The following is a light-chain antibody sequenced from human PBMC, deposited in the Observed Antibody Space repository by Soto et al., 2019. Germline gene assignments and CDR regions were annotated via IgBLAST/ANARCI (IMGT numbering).Light chain of an antibody. CDR2: HVS. CDR3: QQCSNWPPIT. V-gene: IGKV3-11*01. Sequence: EIVLTQSPATLSLSPGERATLSCRASLSVSNCLAWYQQRPGQAPRLLIYHVSSRAPGIPARFSGSGSGTDFTLTISSLEPEDFEVYYCQQCSNWPPITFGQGTRLEIK. CDR1: LSVSNC. J-gene: IGKJ5*01.